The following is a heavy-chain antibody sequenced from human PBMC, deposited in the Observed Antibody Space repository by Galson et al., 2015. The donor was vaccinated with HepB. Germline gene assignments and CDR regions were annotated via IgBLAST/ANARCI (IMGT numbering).Heavy chain of an antibody. V-gene: IGHV4-34*01. J-gene: IGHJ6*02. CDR1: GGSSSGYY. Sequence: SETLSLTCAVYGGSSSGYYWSWIRQPPGKGLEWIGEINHSGSTNYNPSLKSRVTISVDTSKNQFSLKLSSVTAADTAVYYCARVRGYYYGSGAPRGYGMDVWGQGTTVTVSS. CDR3: ARVRGYYYGSGAPRGYGMDV. CDR2: INHSGST. D-gene: IGHD3-10*01.